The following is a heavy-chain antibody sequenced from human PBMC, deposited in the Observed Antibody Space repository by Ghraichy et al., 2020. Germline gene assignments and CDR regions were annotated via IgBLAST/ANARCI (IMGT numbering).Heavy chain of an antibody. Sequence: GSLRLSCTVSGGSISSYYWSWIRQPPGKGLEWIGYIYYSGSTNYNPSLKSRVTISVDTSKNQFSLKLSSVTAADTAVYYCARHTPDFYYFDYWGQGTLVTVSS. CDR3: ARHTPDFYYFDY. V-gene: IGHV4-59*08. CDR2: IYYSGST. J-gene: IGHJ4*02. D-gene: IGHD2/OR15-2a*01. CDR1: GGSISSYY.